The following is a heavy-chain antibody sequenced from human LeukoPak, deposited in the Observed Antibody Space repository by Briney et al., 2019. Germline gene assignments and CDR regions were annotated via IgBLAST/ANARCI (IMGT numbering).Heavy chain of an antibody. J-gene: IGHJ6*03. V-gene: IGHV1-69*05. CDR2: IIPIFGTA. D-gene: IGHD6-19*01. Sequence: SVKVSCKASGGTFSSYAISWVRQAPGQGLESMGGIIPIFGTANYAQKFQGRVTITTDESTSTAYMELSSLRSEDTAVYYCARGPAVAGRTRYSYMDVWGKGTTVTVSS. CDR1: GGTFSSYA. CDR3: ARGPAVAGRTRYSYMDV.